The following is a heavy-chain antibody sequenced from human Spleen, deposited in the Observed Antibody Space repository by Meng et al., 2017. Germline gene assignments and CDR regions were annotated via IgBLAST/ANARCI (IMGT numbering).Heavy chain of an antibody. Sequence: GESLKISCAASGFTFSSYAMHWVRQAPGKGLEWVAFISYDGTTKYYADSVKGRFTISTDISKNRLFLQMNSLRSEDTAVYYCAREARYYATDYFDFWGQGALVTVSS. D-gene: IGHD2-2*01. CDR1: GFTFSSYA. CDR3: AREARYYATDYFDF. J-gene: IGHJ4*02. CDR2: ISYDGTTK. V-gene: IGHV3-30*01.